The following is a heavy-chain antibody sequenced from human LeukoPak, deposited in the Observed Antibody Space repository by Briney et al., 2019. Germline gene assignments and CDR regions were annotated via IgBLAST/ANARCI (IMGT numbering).Heavy chain of an antibody. J-gene: IGHJ3*02. D-gene: IGHD5-18*01. CDR3: ARETAYAFDI. CDR1: GFTFSSYG. CDR2: ISYDGSNK. Sequence: GRSLRLSCAASGFTFSSYGMHWVRQAPGKGLEWAAVISYDGSNKYYADSVKGRFTISRDNSKNTLYLQMNSLRAEDTAVYYCARETAYAFDIWGQGTMVTVSS. V-gene: IGHV3-30*19.